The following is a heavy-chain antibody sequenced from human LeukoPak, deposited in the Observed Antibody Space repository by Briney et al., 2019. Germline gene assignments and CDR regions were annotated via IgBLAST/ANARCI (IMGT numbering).Heavy chain of an antibody. CDR1: GFIVSHKY. CDR3: ARGQIDLLRNYFDY. CDR2: IYAGGNS. V-gene: IGHV3-66*01. J-gene: IGHJ4*02. Sequence: PGGSLRLSCAASGFIVSHKYMAWVRQAPGKGLEWLSIIYAGGNSVSADSVKGRFIISRDNSRNTVHLQMNSLRDDDTAVYYCARGQIDLLRNYFDYWGQGTLVTVSS. D-gene: IGHD3-22*01.